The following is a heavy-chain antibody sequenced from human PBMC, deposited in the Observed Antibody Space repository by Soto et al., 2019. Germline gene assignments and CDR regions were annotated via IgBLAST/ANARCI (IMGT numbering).Heavy chain of an antibody. V-gene: IGHV3-30-3*01. CDR1: GFTFSSYA. J-gene: IGHJ4*02. D-gene: IGHD3-16*02. Sequence: GGSLRLSCAASGFTFSSYAMHWVRQAPGKGLGWVAVISYDGSNKYYADSVKGRFTISRDNSKNTLYLQMNSLRAEDTAVYYCATYRADRRNFDYWGQGTLVTVSS. CDR3: ATYRADRRNFDY. CDR2: ISYDGSNK.